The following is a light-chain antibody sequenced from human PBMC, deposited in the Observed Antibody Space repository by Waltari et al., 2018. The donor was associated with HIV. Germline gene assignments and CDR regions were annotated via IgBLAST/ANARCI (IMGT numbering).Light chain of an antibody. CDR1: QTISSTY. V-gene: IGKV3-20*01. Sequence: EIALTQSPGTLSLSPGERATLSCRASQTISSTYLAWYQQKPGQAPRLLIYGASSRATGIPDRISGSGSGTDFTLTISSLEPEDCAVYYCQQYIGSPRTFGQGTKVELK. CDR3: QQYIGSPRT. J-gene: IGKJ1*01. CDR2: GAS.